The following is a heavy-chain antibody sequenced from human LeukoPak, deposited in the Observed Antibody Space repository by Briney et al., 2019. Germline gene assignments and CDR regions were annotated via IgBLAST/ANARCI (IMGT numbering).Heavy chain of an antibody. J-gene: IGHJ3*02. CDR3: ARDGTYYYDSSGYLIRANGAFDI. CDR1: GGSISSGSYY. Sequence: SETLSLTCTVSGGSISSGSYYWSCIRPPAGKGLEWIVRIYTSGSTNYNPSLKSRVTISVDTSNNQFSLKLSSVTAADTAVYYCARDGTYYYDSSGYLIRANGAFDIWGQGTMVTVSS. CDR2: IYTSGST. V-gene: IGHV4-61*02. D-gene: IGHD3-22*01.